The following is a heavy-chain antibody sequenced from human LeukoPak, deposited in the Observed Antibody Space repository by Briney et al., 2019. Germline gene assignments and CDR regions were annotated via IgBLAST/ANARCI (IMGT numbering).Heavy chain of an antibody. D-gene: IGHD3-10*01. V-gene: IGHV3-21*01. J-gene: IGHJ4*02. CDR2: ISSSSSYI. CDR3: ARDISWFGELPLDY. CDR1: GFTFSSYS. Sequence: GGSLRLSCAASGFTFSSYSMNWVRQAPGKGLEWVSSISSSSSYIYYADSVKGRFTISRDNAKNSLYLQMNSLRAEDTAVYYCARDISWFGELPLDYWGQGTLVTVSS.